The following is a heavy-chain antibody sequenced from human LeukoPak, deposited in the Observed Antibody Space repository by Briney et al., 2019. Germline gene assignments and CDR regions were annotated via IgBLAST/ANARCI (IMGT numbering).Heavy chain of an antibody. CDR3: ATWAFYHGLDV. V-gene: IGHV3-43*02. CDR2: INSDGCKT. J-gene: IGHJ6*02. CDR1: GFAFHAFD. Sequence: GGSLRLSCAASGFAFHAFDMYWVRQAPGKGLEWVSRINSDGCKTYYADSVRGRFTISRDNSKNSLYLQMNSLRTDDAALYYCATWAFYHGLDVWGQGTTVTVSS. D-gene: IGHD1-26*01.